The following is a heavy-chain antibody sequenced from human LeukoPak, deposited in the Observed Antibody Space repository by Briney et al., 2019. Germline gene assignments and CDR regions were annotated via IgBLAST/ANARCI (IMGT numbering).Heavy chain of an antibody. D-gene: IGHD3-10*01. CDR1: GGSISTGTYY. Sequence: SENLSLTCTVSGGSISTGTYYWSWIRQPAGKGLEWIGRIYTSGSTNYNPSLKSRVTISVDTSKNQFSLKLNSVTAADTAVYYCARGDYYGSGSYYNSAFDIWGQGTMVTVSS. J-gene: IGHJ3*02. CDR3: ARGDYYGSGSYYNSAFDI. CDR2: IYTSGST. V-gene: IGHV4-61*02.